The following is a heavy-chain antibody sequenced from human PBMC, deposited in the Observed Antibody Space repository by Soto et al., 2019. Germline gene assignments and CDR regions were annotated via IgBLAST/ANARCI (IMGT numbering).Heavy chain of an antibody. CDR3: ARDCFKRGGYDYIWGSYREPHWFAP. CDR1: GGSISSYY. V-gene: IGHV4-59*01. CDR2: IYYSGST. J-gene: IGHJ5*02. Sequence: SETLSLTCTVSGGSISSYYWSWIRQPPGKGLEWIGYIYYSGSTNYNPSLKSRVTISVDTSKNQFSLKLSSVTAADTAVYYCARDCFKRGGYDYIWGSYREPHWFAPWGQGTLVTVSS. D-gene: IGHD3-16*02.